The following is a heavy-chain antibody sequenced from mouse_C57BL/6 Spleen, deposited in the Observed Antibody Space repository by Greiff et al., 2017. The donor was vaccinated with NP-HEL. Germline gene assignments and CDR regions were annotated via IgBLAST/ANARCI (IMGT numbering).Heavy chain of an antibody. Sequence: QVQLQQSGPELVKPGASVKISCKASGYAFSSSWMNWVKQRPGKGLEWIGRIYPGDGDTNYNGKFKGKATLTADKSSSTAYMQLSSLTSEDSAVYFCARSNYGHDGGAMDYWGQGTSVTVSS. CDR2: IYPGDGDT. D-gene: IGHD2-2*01. J-gene: IGHJ4*01. CDR1: GYAFSSSW. CDR3: ARSNYGHDGGAMDY. V-gene: IGHV1-82*01.